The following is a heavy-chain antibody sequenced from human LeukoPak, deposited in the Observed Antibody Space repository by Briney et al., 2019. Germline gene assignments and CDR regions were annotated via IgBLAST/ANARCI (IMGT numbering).Heavy chain of an antibody. CDR3: AKDNEGYDILTGDYYYYGMDV. D-gene: IGHD3-9*01. V-gene: IGHV3-23*01. CDR1: GFTFSSYA. J-gene: IGHJ6*02. CDR2: ISGSGGST. Sequence: PGGSLRLSCAASGFTFSSYAMSWVRQAPGKGLEWVSAISGSGGSTYYADSVKGRFTISRDNSKNTLYLQMNSLRAEDTAVYYCAKDNEGYDILTGDYYYYGMDVWGQGTTVTVSS.